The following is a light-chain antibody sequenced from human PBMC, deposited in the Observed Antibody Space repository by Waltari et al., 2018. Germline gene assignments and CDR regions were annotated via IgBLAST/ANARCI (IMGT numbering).Light chain of an antibody. CDR3: ATWDDNLSGSWV. J-gene: IGLJ3*02. V-gene: IGLV1-44*01. CDR1: SANIGGNY. CDR2: SDD. Sequence: QSVLTQPPSVSGAPGQGVAISCSGSSANIGGNYVNWIQQLPGPAPKLLIPSDDQRPSGVPDRFSGSKSGTSASLAISGLQSEDEADYYCATWDDNLSGSWVFGGGTKLTVL.